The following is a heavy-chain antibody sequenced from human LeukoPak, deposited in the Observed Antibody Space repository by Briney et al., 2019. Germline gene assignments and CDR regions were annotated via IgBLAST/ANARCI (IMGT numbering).Heavy chain of an antibody. D-gene: IGHD3-22*01. CDR2: TNQDGSVK. V-gene: IGHV3-7*04. CDR3: ARGLKESPGLDY. J-gene: IGHJ4*02. Sequence: GGSLRLSCEGAGFMFNNYWMNWVRQATGKGLEWVAKTNQDGSVKDYVDSVKGRFTISRDNGKNSLHLQMNSLRAEDTAVYFCARGLKESPGLDYWGLGTLVTVSS. CDR1: GFMFNNYW.